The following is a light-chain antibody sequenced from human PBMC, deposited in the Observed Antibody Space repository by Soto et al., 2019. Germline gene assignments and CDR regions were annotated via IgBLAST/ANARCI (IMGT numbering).Light chain of an antibody. CDR3: QLRSNWLFT. Sequence: DIQMTQSPSSLSASVGDRVTITCRASQAIHSYLNWYQQKPGKAPNLLIFATSTLQSGVPSRFSGSGSGTDFTLTISSLEPEDFAVYYCQLRSNWLFTFGPGTKVDIK. CDR1: QAIHSY. CDR2: ATS. J-gene: IGKJ3*01. V-gene: IGKV1-39*02.